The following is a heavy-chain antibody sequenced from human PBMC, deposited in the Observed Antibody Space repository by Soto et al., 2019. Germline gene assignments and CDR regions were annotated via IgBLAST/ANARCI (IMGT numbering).Heavy chain of an antibody. J-gene: IGHJ6*02. CDR2: IYYSGST. V-gene: IGHV4-59*08. CDR3: ARHISNFRYYYYAIDV. CDR1: GGSISSYY. D-gene: IGHD4-4*01. Sequence: TWETLSLTSTVSGGSISSYYWSWIRQPPGKGLEWIGYIYYSGSTNYNPSLKSRVTITVDKSTRTAYLQWNTLKASDTAMYYCARHISNFRYYYYAIDVWGQGTTVTVSS.